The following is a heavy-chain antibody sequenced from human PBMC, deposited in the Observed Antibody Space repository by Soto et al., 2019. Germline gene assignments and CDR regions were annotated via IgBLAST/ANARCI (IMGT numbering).Heavy chain of an antibody. Sequence: SETLSLTCIVSGASVSSNSYYWTWIRQPPGTGLEWIGYTDYSGSTKYNPSLKSRVTISVDTSKNQFSLRVSSVTAADTAMYYCARADRQYCSVSTCYIFDYWGQGTQVTVSS. CDR3: ARADRQYCSVSTCYIFDY. J-gene: IGHJ4*02. V-gene: IGHV4-61*01. CDR1: GASVSSNSYY. CDR2: TDYSGST. D-gene: IGHD2-2*02.